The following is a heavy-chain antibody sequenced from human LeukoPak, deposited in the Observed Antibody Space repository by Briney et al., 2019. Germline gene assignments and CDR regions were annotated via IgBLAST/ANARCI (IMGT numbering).Heavy chain of an antibody. V-gene: IGHV3-33*08. J-gene: IGHJ4*02. CDR2: IWYDGSNK. Sequence: GGSLRLSCLASGFTFSSYAMHWVRQAPGKGLEWVALIWYDGSNKYYADSVKGRLTISRDNSKNTLYLQMNSLRAEDTAVYYCAREGPRGNSQFDYWGQGTLVTVSS. CDR3: AREGPRGNSQFDY. D-gene: IGHD2/OR15-2a*01. CDR1: GFTFSSYA.